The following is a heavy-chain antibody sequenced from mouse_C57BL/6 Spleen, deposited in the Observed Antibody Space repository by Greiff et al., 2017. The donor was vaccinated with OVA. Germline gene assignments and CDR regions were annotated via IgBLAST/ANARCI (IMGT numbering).Heavy chain of an antibody. CDR2: IDPSDSYT. CDR3: ARRGYGSSYELWFDY. J-gene: IGHJ2*01. D-gene: IGHD1-1*01. Sequence: VQLQQPGAELVRPGTSVKLSCKASGYTFTSYWMHWVKQRPGQGLEWIGVIDPSDSYTNYNQKFKGKATLTVDTSSSTAYMQLSSLTSEDSAVYYGARRGYGSSYELWFDYWGQGTTLTVSS. V-gene: IGHV1-59*01. CDR1: GYTFTSYW.